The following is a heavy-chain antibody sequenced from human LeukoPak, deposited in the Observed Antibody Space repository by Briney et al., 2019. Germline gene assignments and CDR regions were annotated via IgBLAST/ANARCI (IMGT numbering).Heavy chain of an antibody. J-gene: IGHJ4*02. CDR2: ISGSGGST. Sequence: GGSLRLSCAASGLTFSSYAMSWVRQAPGKGLEWVSAISGSGGSTYYADSVKGRFTISRDNSKNTLYLQMNSLRAEDTAVYYCAKSGYCSSTSCRPFDYWGQGTLVTVSS. CDR1: GLTFSSYA. V-gene: IGHV3-23*01. D-gene: IGHD2-2*03. CDR3: AKSGYCSSTSCRPFDY.